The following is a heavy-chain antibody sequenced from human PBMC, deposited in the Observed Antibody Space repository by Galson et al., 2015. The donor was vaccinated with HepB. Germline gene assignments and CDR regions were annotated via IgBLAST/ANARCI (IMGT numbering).Heavy chain of an antibody. D-gene: IGHD6-25*01. Sequence: SLRLSCAASGFTFSTYAMSWVRQAPGKGLEWVSVISGSGVSTYYADPVKGRFTISRDNFKNTLYLQINSLRAEDTAVYYCAKGWDSSGCLQHWGQGTLVTVSS. CDR1: GFTFSTYA. J-gene: IGHJ1*01. CDR2: ISGSGVST. CDR3: AKGWDSSGCLQH. V-gene: IGHV3-23*01.